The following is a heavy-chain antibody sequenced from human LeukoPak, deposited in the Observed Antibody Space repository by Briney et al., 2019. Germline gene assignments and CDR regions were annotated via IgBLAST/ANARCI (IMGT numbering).Heavy chain of an antibody. V-gene: IGHV4-59*08. Sequence: SETLSLTCTVSAGSISSYYWGWIRQPPGKGLEWIGYIYYSGSTNYNPSLKSRVTISGDTSKNQFSLKLTAVTATTTAVYYCARLPDYSNYVDWFDRWGQGTMVTVSS. J-gene: IGHJ5*02. D-gene: IGHD4-11*01. CDR3: ARLPDYSNYVDWFDR. CDR1: AGSISSYY. CDR2: IYYSGST.